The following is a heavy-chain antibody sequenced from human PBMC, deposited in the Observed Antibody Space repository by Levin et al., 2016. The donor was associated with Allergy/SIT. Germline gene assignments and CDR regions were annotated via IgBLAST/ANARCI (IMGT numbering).Heavy chain of an antibody. CDR1: GFTFSSYS. V-gene: IGHV3-48*01. J-gene: IGHJ6*02. Sequence: GGSLRLSCAASGFTFSSYSMNWVRQAPGKGLEWVSYISSSSSTIYYADSVKGRFTISRDNAKNSLYLQMNSLRAEDTAVYYCAANIVGAGHYYYVRYGRLGPRDHGHRLL. CDR3: AANIVGAGHYYYVRYGR. D-gene: IGHD1-26*01. CDR2: ISSSSSTI.